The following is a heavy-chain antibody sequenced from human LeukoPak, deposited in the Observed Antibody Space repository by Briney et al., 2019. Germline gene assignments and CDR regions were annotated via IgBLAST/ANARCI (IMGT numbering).Heavy chain of an antibody. Sequence: GGSLRLSCAASGFTFSSYAMSWVRQAPGKGLEWVSAISGSGGTTNYADSVKGRFTISRDNSKNTLQLQMNSLGAEDTAVYYCAKGPTYYYDSSGYLEDWGRGTLVTVSS. CDR2: ISGSGGTT. D-gene: IGHD3-22*01. CDR1: GFTFSSYA. V-gene: IGHV3-23*01. J-gene: IGHJ4*02. CDR3: AKGPTYYYDSSGYLED.